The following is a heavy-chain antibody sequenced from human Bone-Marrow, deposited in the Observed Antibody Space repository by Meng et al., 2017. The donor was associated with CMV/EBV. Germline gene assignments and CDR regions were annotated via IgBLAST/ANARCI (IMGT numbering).Heavy chain of an antibody. Sequence: GGSLKISCAASGFTFSSYAMHWVRQAPGKGLEWVAVISYDGSNKYYADSVKGRFTISRDNSKNTLYLQMNSLRAEDTAVFYCAKRDTTKYFDSWGKGILVTVSS. CDR2: ISYDGSNK. CDR1: GFTFSSYA. CDR3: AKRDTTKYFDS. J-gene: IGHJ4*02. V-gene: IGHV3-30-3*02. D-gene: IGHD5-18*01.